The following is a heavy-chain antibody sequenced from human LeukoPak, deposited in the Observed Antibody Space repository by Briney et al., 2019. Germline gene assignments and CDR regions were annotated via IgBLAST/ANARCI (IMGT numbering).Heavy chain of an antibody. CDR1: GFTFDDYA. Sequence: PGRSLRLSCAASGFTFDDYAMHWVRHAPGKGLEWVSGISWNSGSIGYADSVKGRFTIARDNAKNSLYLQMNSLRAEDTALYYCAKDSSGSYYDDAFDIWGQGTMVTVSS. J-gene: IGHJ3*02. CDR3: AKDSSGSYYDDAFDI. D-gene: IGHD3-10*01. CDR2: ISWNSGSI. V-gene: IGHV3-9*01.